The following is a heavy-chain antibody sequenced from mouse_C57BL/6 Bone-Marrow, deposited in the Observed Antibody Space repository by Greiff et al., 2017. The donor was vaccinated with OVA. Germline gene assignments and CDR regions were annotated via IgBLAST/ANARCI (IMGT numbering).Heavy chain of an antibody. Sequence: QVQLQQPGAELVRPGTSVKLSCKASGYTFTSYWMHWVKQRPGQGLEWIGVIDPSDSYTNYNQKFKGKATLTVDQSSSTAYMQLSSLTSEDSAVYYCARGDGYDVGAYAMDYWGQGTSVTVSS. CDR3: ARGDGYDVGAYAMDY. V-gene: IGHV1-59*01. CDR2: IDPSDSYT. CDR1: GYTFTSYW. D-gene: IGHD2-2*01. J-gene: IGHJ4*01.